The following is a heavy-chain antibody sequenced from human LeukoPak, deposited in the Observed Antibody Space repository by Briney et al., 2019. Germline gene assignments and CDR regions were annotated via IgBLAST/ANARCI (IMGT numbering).Heavy chain of an antibody. J-gene: IGHJ6*02. CDR3: AKAPAAATKYYYGMDV. D-gene: IGHD6-13*01. V-gene: IGHV3-23*01. CDR2: ISGSGGAT. CDR1: GFTFNNFA. Sequence: GGSLRLSCAASGFTFNNFAMSWVRQAPGKGLEWVSAISGSGGATYYADSVKGRFTISRDNSKNTLFLHMNSLRVEDTAVYYCAKAPAAATKYYYGMDVWGQGTTVTVSS.